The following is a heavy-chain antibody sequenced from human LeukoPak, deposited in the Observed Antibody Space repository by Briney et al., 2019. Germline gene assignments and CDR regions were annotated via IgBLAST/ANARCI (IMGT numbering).Heavy chain of an antibody. CDR3: ARPKTRCSGGSCYVYVY. D-gene: IGHD2-15*01. V-gene: IGHV3-7*01. CDR1: GFMLSSYW. Sequence: GGSLRLSCAASGFMLSSYWMSWVRQAPGKGLEWVANIKQDGSEKYYVDSVKGRFTISRDNAKNSLFLQMNRLRAEDTAVYYCARPKTRCSGGSCYVYVYWGQGTLVTVSS. J-gene: IGHJ4*02. CDR2: IKQDGSEK.